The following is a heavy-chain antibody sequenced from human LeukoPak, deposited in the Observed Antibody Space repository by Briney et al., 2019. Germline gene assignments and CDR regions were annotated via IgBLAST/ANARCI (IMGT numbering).Heavy chain of an antibody. CDR3: ATRPTPPYYYYYMDV. J-gene: IGHJ6*03. D-gene: IGHD4-23*01. Sequence: SETLSLTCAVYGGSFSGYYWNWIRQPPWKGLEWIGVINHSGSTNYNPSLKSRVTISVDTSKNQFSLKVNSVTAADTAVYYCATRPTPPYYYYYMDVWGKGTTVTVSS. V-gene: IGHV4-34*01. CDR1: GGSFSGYY. CDR2: INHSGST.